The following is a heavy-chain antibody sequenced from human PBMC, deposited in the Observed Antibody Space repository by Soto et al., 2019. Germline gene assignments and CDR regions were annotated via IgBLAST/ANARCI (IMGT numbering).Heavy chain of an antibody. CDR1: DGSFTGFH. D-gene: IGHD3-3*01. J-gene: IGHJ6*02. V-gene: IGHV4-34*01. CDR2: IKHSGST. CDR3: ARGVPFGHYAMDV. Sequence: QVQLQQWGAGLLKPSETLSLTCAVYDGSFTGFHWTWIRRPPGKGLEWIGEIKHSGSTNYNPSLTRRVTISVDTSKNQFSRKLNSVTAADTAVYYCARGVPFGHYAMDVWGQGTTVTVSS.